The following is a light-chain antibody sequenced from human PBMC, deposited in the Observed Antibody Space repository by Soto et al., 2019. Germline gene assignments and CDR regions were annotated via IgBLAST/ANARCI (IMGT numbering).Light chain of an antibody. CDR1: QSVSSSY. CDR2: GAS. Sequence: EIVLTQSRGTVSLSPRERATLSCMASQSVSSSYLAWYQQKPGQAPRLLIYGASSRATGIPDRFSGIGSGTEFTLTISSLKSEDFTVYSCLQYHNLWAFGQGTKVDIK. CDR3: LQYHNLWA. J-gene: IGKJ1*01. V-gene: IGKV3-20*01.